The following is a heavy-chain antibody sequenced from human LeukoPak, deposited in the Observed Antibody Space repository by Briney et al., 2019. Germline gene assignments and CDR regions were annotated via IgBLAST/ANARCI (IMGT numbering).Heavy chain of an antibody. CDR2: IYHNGVT. V-gene: IGHV4-38-2*02. Sequence: PSETLSLTCTVSGYPISSAYYWGWVRQPPGKGLEWIGNIYHNGVTYYNPSLESRLTISPDTSKSQFSLKLTSVTAADTAVYYCARLSGGAIFYMDVWGKGTTVTISS. J-gene: IGHJ6*03. CDR1: GYPISSAYY. D-gene: IGHD3-3*01. CDR3: ARLSGGAIFYMDV.